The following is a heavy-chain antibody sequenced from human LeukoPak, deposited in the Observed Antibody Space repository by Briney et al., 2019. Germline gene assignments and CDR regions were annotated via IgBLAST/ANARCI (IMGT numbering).Heavy chain of an antibody. CDR2: ISGSGGST. Sequence: GGSLRLSCAASGFTFSSYAMNWVRQAPGRGLEWVSAISGSGGSTYYAYSVEGRFTISRDNSKNTLYLQMNSLRAEDTAVYYCAKERDGYNSDIIDYWGQGTLVTVSS. CDR1: GFTFSSYA. D-gene: IGHD5-24*01. J-gene: IGHJ4*02. CDR3: AKERDGYNSDIIDY. V-gene: IGHV3-23*01.